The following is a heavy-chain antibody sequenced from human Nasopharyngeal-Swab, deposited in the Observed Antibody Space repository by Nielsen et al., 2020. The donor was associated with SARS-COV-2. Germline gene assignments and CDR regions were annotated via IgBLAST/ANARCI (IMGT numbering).Heavy chain of an antibody. J-gene: IGHJ4*02. D-gene: IGHD6-19*01. Sequence: WIRQPPGKGLVGVSRIDIAGTVTSYADSLKGRFTISRDNAKNTLYLQMNSLSVEDTAIYYCARGSSDWNGIDYWGQGTLVTVSS. CDR3: ARGSSDWNGIDY. V-gene: IGHV3-74*03. CDR2: IDIAGTVT.